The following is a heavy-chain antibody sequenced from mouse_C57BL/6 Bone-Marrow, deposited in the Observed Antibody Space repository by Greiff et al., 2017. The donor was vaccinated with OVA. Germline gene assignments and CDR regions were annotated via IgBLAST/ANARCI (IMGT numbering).Heavy chain of an antibody. CDR2: IYPSDSET. Sequence: QVQLQQPGAELVRPGSSVKLSCKASGYTFTSYWMDWVKQRPGQGLEWIGNIYPSDSETHYNQKFKDKATLTVDKSSSTAYMQLSSLTSEDSAVYYCAGRDGYYKFFWFAYWGQGTLVTVSA. D-gene: IGHD2-3*01. J-gene: IGHJ3*01. CDR3: AGRDGYYKFFWFAY. CDR1: GYTFTSYW. V-gene: IGHV1-61*01.